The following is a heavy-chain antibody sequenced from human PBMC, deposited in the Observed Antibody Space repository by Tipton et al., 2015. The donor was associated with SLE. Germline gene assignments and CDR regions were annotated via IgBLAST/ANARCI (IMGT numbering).Heavy chain of an antibody. CDR2: IERTGRT. CDR1: GGSISAPNHH. Sequence: TLSLTCTVSGGSISAPNHHWVWVRQPPGKGLEWIGEIERTGRTNYNPSLKSRVTISVDTSKNQFSLSLNSVTAADTAVYYCGRNGDYCLDRWGQGTLVTISS. D-gene: IGHD2/OR15-2a*01. J-gene: IGHJ5*02. CDR3: GRNGDYCLDR. V-gene: IGHV4-39*07.